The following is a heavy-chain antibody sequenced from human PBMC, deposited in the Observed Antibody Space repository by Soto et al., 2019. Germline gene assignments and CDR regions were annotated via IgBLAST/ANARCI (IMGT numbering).Heavy chain of an antibody. D-gene: IGHD3-10*01. J-gene: IGHJ4*02. CDR2: IDPSDSYT. Sequence: PGESLKISCKGSGYSFTSYWISWVRQMPGKGLEWMGRIDPSDSYTNYSPSFQGHVTISADKSISTAYLQWSSLKASDTAMYYCATPGRITMVRGVSYDYWGQGTLVTVSS. CDR1: GYSFTSYW. V-gene: IGHV5-10-1*01. CDR3: ATPGRITMVRGVSYDY.